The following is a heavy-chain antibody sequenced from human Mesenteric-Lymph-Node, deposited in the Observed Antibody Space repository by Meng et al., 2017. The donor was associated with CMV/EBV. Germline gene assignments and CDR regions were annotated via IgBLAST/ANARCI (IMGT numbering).Heavy chain of an antibody. D-gene: IGHD6-19*01. CDR2: IYYSGST. V-gene: IGHV4-34*01. CDR1: GGSFSGYY. J-gene: IGHJ4*02. Sequence: SETLSLTCAVYGGSFSGYYWSWIRQPPGKGLEWIGSIYYSGSTYYNPSLNSRVTISVDGSQNRFSLKLSSVTAADTAVYYCARLGHDIQVAGSDYWGQGTLVTVSS. CDR3: ARLGHDIQVAGSDY.